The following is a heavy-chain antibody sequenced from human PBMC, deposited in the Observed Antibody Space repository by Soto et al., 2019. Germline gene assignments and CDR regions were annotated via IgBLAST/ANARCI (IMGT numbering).Heavy chain of an antibody. V-gene: IGHV3-48*04. D-gene: IGHD3-9*01. CDR1: GFNFHTYT. CDR3: ARDSAHYDILTGYYKYYFDY. CDR2: ISGSGSTI. Sequence: GGSLRLSCAASGFNFHTYTMSWVRQAPGKGLEWVSYISGSGSTIYYADSVKGRFTISRDNAKNSLYLQMNSLRAEDTAVYYCARDSAHYDILTGYYKYYFDYWGQGTLVTVSS. J-gene: IGHJ4*02.